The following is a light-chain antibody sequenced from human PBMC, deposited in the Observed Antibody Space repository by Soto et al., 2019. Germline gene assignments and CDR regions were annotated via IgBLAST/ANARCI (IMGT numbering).Light chain of an antibody. CDR3: HSYDSSLSGSV. J-gene: IGLJ3*02. CDR1: SSDVGGYNY. Sequence: QSALTQPRSVSGSPGQSVAISCTGTSSDVGGYNYVSWYQQHPANAPKLMIYDVTKRPSGVPDRFSGSKSGNTASLTISGLQAEDEADYYCHSYDSSLSGSVFGGGTKLTVL. V-gene: IGLV2-11*01. CDR2: DVT.